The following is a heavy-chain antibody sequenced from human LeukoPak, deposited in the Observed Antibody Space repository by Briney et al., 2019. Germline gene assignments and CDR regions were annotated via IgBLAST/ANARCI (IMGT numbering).Heavy chain of an antibody. D-gene: IGHD6-19*01. CDR1: GGSISSYY. J-gene: IGHJ4*02. CDR3: ARDSGSGWYNY. Sequence: SETLSLTCTVSGGSISSYYWSWIRQPPGKGLEWIGYIYYSGTTSYNPSLKGRVTISVDTSKNQFSLKLSSVTAADTAVYYCARDSGSGWYNYWGREPWSPSPQ. V-gene: IGHV4-59*01. CDR2: IYYSGTT.